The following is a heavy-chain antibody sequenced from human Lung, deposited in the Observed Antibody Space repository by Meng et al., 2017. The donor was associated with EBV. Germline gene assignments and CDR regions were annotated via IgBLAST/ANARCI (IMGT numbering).Heavy chain of an antibody. CDR2: ISAYNGNT. Sequence: QVQRVQSGSGVKKPGASVKVSCKASGYNFTSYGISWVRQAPGQGLEWMGWISAYNGNTNYAQKLQGRVTMTTDTSTSTAYMELSSLRSEDTAVYYCARDVVVPAALTVRIDYWGQGTLVTVSS. D-gene: IGHD2-2*01. J-gene: IGHJ4*02. CDR3: ARDVVVPAALTVRIDY. V-gene: IGHV1-18*01. CDR1: GYNFTSYG.